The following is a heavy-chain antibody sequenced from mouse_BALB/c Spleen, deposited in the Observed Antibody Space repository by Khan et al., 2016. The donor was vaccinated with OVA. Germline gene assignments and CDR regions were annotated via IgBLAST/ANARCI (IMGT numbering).Heavy chain of an antibody. Sequence: QVQLKQSGPGLVAPSQRLSITCTVSGFSLTSYGIHWVRQPPGKGLEWLGVIWAGGSKNYNSALMSRMSISKDNYKSKVFLKISSIQTDDEAMDYCARGDGYYEDAMDYWGQGTLVTVSA. CDR2: IWAGGSK. CDR3: ARGDGYYEDAMDY. D-gene: IGHD2-3*01. CDR1: GFSLTSYG. V-gene: IGHV2-9*02. J-gene: IGHJ4*01.